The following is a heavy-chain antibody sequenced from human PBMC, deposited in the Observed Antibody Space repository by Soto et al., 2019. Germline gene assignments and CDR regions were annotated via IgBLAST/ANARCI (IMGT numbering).Heavy chain of an antibody. CDR2: INHSGST. CDR3: ARGEGTAWAYYYYGMDV. D-gene: IGHD5-18*01. CDR1: GGYFSGYY. J-gene: IGHJ6*02. V-gene: IGHV4-34*01. Sequence: PSETLSLTCAVYGGYFSGYYWSWIRQPPGKGLEWIGEINHSGSTNYNPSLKSRVTISVDTSKNQFSLKLSSATAADTAVYYCARGEGTAWAYYYYGMDVWGQGTTVTV.